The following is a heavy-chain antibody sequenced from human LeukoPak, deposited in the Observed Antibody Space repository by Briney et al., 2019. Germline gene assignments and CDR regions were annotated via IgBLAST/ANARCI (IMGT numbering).Heavy chain of an antibody. CDR2: INHSGST. Sequence: SETLSLTCAVYGGSFSGYYWSWIRQPPGKGLEWIGEINHSGSTNYNPSLKSRVTISVDTSKNQFSLKLSSVTAADTAVYYCATPSGSWNDDRWFDPWGQGTLVTVSS. CDR3: ATPSGSWNDDRWFDP. CDR1: GGSFSGYY. J-gene: IGHJ5*02. D-gene: IGHD1-1*01. V-gene: IGHV4-34*01.